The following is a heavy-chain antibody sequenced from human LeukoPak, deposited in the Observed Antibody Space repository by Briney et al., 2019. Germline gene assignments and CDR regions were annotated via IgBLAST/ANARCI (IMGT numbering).Heavy chain of an antibody. CDR1: GFTLSSYA. Sequence: GGSLRLSCAASGFTLSSYAMSWVRQAPGKGLEWVSAISDTGNTYHADSVKGRFTISRDNSKNTLYLQMNSLRAEDTAVYYCATSFGPVIAAAGTGADWGQGTLVTVSS. CDR3: ATSFGPVIAAAGTGAD. CDR2: ISDTGNT. V-gene: IGHV3-23*01. D-gene: IGHD6-13*01. J-gene: IGHJ4*02.